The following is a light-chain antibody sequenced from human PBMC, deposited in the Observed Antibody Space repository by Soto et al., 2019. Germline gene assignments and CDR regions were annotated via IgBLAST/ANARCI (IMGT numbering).Light chain of an antibody. CDR1: QSISNY. CDR2: ASF. CDR3: QQSYSTPYT. J-gene: IGKJ2*01. V-gene: IGKV1-39*01. Sequence: DIQMTQSPSSLSVSVGDRVTITCRASQSISNYLNWYQQAPGKAPKLLIYASFNLQSGVPSRFSGSGFGTDFTLSISSLEPEDFATYYCQQSYSTPYTFGQGMKLELK.